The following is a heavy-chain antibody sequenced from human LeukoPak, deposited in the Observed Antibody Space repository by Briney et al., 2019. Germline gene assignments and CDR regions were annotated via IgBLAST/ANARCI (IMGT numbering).Heavy chain of an antibody. D-gene: IGHD6-13*01. V-gene: IGHV1-18*04. Sequence: GASVKVSCKASGYTFTGYYMHWVRQAPRQGLEWMEWISAYNGNTNYAQKLQGRVTMTTDTSTSTAYMELRSLRSDDTAVYYCARDPGAAAGFNWFDPWGQGTLVTVSS. CDR3: ARDPGAAAGFNWFDP. CDR1: GYTFTGYY. J-gene: IGHJ5*02. CDR2: ISAYNGNT.